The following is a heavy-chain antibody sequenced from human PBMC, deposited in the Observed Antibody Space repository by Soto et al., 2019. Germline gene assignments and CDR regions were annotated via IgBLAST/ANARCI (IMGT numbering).Heavy chain of an antibody. Sequence: PSETLFLTCTVSGGSISSYYWSWIRQSPRRGLELIGSISYSGRTYDDPSLQSRVTISIDASKNQFSLKLTSVTTADTAVYYCARRRASDYGGNHHPYYFDRWGQGALVTVSS. V-gene: IGHV4-59*04. D-gene: IGHD4-17*01. CDR3: ARRRASDYGGNHHPYYFDR. CDR1: GGSISSYY. J-gene: IGHJ4*02. CDR2: ISYSGRT.